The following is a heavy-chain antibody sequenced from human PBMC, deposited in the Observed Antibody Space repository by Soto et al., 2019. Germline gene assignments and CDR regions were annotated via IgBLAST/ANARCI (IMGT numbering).Heavy chain of an antibody. CDR2: INHSGST. CDR3: ARGGEQLVDKAFDI. Sequence: SETLSLTCAVYGGSFSGYYWSWIRQPPGKGLEWIGEINHSGSTNYNPSLKSRVTISVDTSKNQFSLKLSSVTAADAAVYYCARGGEQLVDKAFDIWGQGTMVTVSS. CDR1: GGSFSGYY. J-gene: IGHJ3*02. V-gene: IGHV4-34*01. D-gene: IGHD6-6*01.